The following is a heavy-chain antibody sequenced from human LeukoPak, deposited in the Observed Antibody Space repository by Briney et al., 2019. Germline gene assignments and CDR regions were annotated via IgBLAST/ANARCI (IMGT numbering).Heavy chain of an antibody. V-gene: IGHV3-7*01. Sequence: GGSLGLSCAASGFTFNNYWMTWVRQAPGKGLEWVANIKQDGSEQYYVDSVKGRFTISRDNAKNSLYLQMNSLRAEDTAVYYCARDSNSFDFWGQGTLVTVSS. CDR3: ARDSNSFDF. D-gene: IGHD3-3*02. CDR2: IKQDGSEQ. J-gene: IGHJ4*02. CDR1: GFTFNNYW.